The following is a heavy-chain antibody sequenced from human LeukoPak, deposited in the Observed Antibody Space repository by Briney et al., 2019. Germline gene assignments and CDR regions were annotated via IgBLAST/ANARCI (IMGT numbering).Heavy chain of an antibody. J-gene: IGHJ6*03. CDR3: ARAVTYSYGYTTYYYYMDV. D-gene: IGHD5-18*01. CDR2: IYTSGST. V-gene: IGHV4-61*02. CDR1: GDSISRGSYY. Sequence: PSETLSLTCTVSGDSISRGSYYWSWIRQPAGKGLEWIGRIYTSGSTNYNPSLKSRVTISLDTSKSQFSLKLSSVTAADTAVYYCARAVTYSYGYTTYYYYMDVWGKGTTVTVSS.